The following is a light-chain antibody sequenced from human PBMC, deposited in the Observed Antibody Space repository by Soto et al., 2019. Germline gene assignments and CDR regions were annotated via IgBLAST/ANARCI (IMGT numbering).Light chain of an antibody. CDR2: DAS. V-gene: IGKV3-15*01. J-gene: IGKJ1*01. CDR3: QQYNNWLWT. CDR1: QSVSRN. Sequence: EIVMTQSPATLSVSPGERATLSCRASQSVSRNVAWYQQKPGQAPRLLIHDASTRATGISVRFSGSGSGTEFTLTISGLQSADFAVYYCQQYNNWLWTFGQGTKVEIK.